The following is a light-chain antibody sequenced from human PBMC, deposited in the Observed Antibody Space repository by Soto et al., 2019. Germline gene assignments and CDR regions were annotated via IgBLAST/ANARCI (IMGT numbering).Light chain of an antibody. J-gene: IGKJ4*01. CDR3: QQYYSTPLT. V-gene: IGKV4-1*01. Sequence: DIVMTQSPDSLAVSLGERATINCKSSQSVLYSSNNKNYLAWYQQKPGQPPKLLIYWASTRESGVPDRFSGSGSGTDFTLTLSGLQAEDVAVYCCQQYYSTPLTFGGGTKVEIK. CDR1: QSVLYSSNNKNY. CDR2: WAS.